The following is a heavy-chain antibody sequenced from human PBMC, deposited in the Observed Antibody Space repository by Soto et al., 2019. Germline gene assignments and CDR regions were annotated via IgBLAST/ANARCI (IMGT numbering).Heavy chain of an antibody. CDR2: ISAYNGNT. J-gene: IGHJ5*02. CDR3: ARGVGSGSYYNQYNWFDP. Sequence: GASVKVSCKASGYTFTNYGISWVRQAPGQRPEWMGWISAYNGNTKYAQKLQGRVTMTTDTSTGTAYMELRSLRSDDTAVYYCARGVGSGSYYNQYNWFDPWGQGTLVTVSS. D-gene: IGHD3-10*01. V-gene: IGHV1-18*01. CDR1: GYTFTNYG.